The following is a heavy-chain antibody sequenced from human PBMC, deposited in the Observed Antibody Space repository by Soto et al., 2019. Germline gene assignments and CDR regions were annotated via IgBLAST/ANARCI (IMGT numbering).Heavy chain of an antibody. Sequence: QVQLVQSGAEVKQPGASVKVSCRASGYTFTNYDISSVRQATGQGLEWMGWMNPDSANTGYAQKFQGRVTMTRDTSINTAYMELNSLTSEDTAVYYCARAIRNQLLSDYWGQGTLVTVSS. CDR3: ARAIRNQLLSDY. CDR2: MNPDSANT. D-gene: IGHD1-26*01. V-gene: IGHV1-8*01. CDR1: GYTFTNYD. J-gene: IGHJ4*02.